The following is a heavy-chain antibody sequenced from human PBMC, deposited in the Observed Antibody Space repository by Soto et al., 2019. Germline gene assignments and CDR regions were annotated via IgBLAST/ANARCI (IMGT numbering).Heavy chain of an antibody. CDR1: GASVSTDGYY. Sequence: PSETLSLTCIVSGASVSTDGYYWSWIRQPPGKALEWIGYISYRGSSGYNPSLRSRVTTSVDTSKNQFSLILSSVTAADTAVYFCARPSRLAPVANTYYHSLDVWGQGTTVTVSS. CDR2: ISYRGSS. V-gene: IGHV4-61*08. CDR3: ARPSRLAPVANTYYHSLDV. J-gene: IGHJ6*02. D-gene: IGHD5-12*01.